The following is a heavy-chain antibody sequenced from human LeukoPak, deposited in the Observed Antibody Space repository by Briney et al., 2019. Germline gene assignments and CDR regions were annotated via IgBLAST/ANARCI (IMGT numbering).Heavy chain of an antibody. V-gene: IGHV4-59*01. D-gene: IGHD3-9*01. CDR1: GGSISNYY. CDR2: IYQSGST. Sequence: SETLSLTCTVSGGSISNYYWSWIRQPPGKGLEWIGYIYQSGSTDYNPSLKSRVTISVDTSRNQFSLKLYSVTAADTAVYYCARETRGDILTGYSPYYFDYWGQGTLVTVSS. CDR3: ARETRGDILTGYSPYYFDY. J-gene: IGHJ4*02.